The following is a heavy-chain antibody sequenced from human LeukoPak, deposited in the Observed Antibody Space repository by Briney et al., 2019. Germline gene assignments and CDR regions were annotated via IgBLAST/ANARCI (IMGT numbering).Heavy chain of an antibody. CDR2: MYYSGST. V-gene: IGHV4-59*08. D-gene: IGHD5-18*01. Sequence: SETLSLTCTVSGGSISSYYWSWIRQPPGKGLEWIGYMYYSGSTNYNPSLKSRVTISVDTSKNQFSLKLSSVTAADTAVYYCARGGYSYGTFDYWGQGTLVTVSS. CDR1: GGSISSYY. J-gene: IGHJ4*02. CDR3: ARGGYSYGTFDY.